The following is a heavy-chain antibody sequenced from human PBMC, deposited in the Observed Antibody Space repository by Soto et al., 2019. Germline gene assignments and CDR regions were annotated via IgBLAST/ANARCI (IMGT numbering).Heavy chain of an antibody. V-gene: IGHV4-31*03. J-gene: IGHJ5*02. Sequence: SETLSLTCTVSGGSISSGGYYWSWIRQHPGKGLEWIGYIYYSGSTYYNPSLKSRVTISVDTSKNQFSLKLSSVTAADTAVYYCARAAEAAAGMGGQYNWFDPWGQGTLVTVSS. CDR1: GGSISSGGYY. D-gene: IGHD6-13*01. CDR2: IYYSGST. CDR3: ARAAEAAAGMGGQYNWFDP.